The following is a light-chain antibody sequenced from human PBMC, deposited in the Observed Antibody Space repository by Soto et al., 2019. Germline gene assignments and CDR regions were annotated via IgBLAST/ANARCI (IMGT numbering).Light chain of an antibody. J-gene: IGKJ4*01. CDR1: QSVSDN. V-gene: IGKV3D-15*01. Sequence: EIVLTQSPATLSVSPGERVTLSCRASQSVSDNLAWYQQKPGQAPRLLIYGASIRATDIPARFSGSGSGTEFSLSISSLQSEDFAVYYCHQYNDWPLTFGGGKKVELK. CDR3: HQYNDWPLT. CDR2: GAS.